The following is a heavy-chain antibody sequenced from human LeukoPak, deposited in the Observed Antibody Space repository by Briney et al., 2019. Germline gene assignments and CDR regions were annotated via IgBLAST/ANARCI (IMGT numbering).Heavy chain of an antibody. J-gene: IGHJ4*02. CDR3: ATTLFGMTTAISYFDY. CDR1: GYSLTELS. D-gene: IGHD4-11*01. CDR2: FDPEDGDT. Sequence: ASVKVSCKVSGYSLTELSMHWVRQAPGKGLEWMGGFDPEDGDTIYAQKFQGRVTMTEDTSTDTAYMELSSLRSEDTAVYYCATTLFGMTTAISYFDYWGQGTLVTVSS. V-gene: IGHV1-24*01.